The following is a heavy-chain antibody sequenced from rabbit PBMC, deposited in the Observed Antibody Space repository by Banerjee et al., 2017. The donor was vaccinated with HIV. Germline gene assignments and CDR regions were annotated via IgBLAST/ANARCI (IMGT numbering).Heavy chain of an antibody. CDR2: IYGGITSNT. Sequence: QQQLVESGGGLVQPEGSLALTCKASGFSFSSSYWICWVRQAPGKGLEWIACIYGGITSNTYYASWAKGRFTISKTSSTTVTLQMTSLTAADTATYFCARDVSSSAYYRGYGMDLWGPGTLVTVS. CDR1: GFSFSSSYW. CDR3: ARDVSSSAYYRGYGMDL. V-gene: IGHV1S45*01. J-gene: IGHJ6*01. D-gene: IGHD1-1*01.